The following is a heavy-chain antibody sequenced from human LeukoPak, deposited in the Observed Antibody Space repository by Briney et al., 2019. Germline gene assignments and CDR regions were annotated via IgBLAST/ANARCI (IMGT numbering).Heavy chain of an antibody. D-gene: IGHD2-2*01. CDR3: ARGADIVVVPAVTTLGLYFDY. CDR1: GGTFSSYA. Sequence: SVKVSCKASGGTFSSYAISWVRQAPGQGLEWMGRIIPILGIANYAQKFQGRVTISADKSTSTAYMELSSLRSEDTAVYYCARGADIVVVPAVTTLGLYFDYWGQGTLVTVSS. V-gene: IGHV1-69*04. CDR2: IIPILGIA. J-gene: IGHJ4*02.